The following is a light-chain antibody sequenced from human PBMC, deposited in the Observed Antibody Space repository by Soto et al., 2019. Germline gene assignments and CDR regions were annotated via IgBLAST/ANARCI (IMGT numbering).Light chain of an antibody. V-gene: IGKV3D-11*02. CDR1: QSVRSY. Sequence: EIVLTQSPASLSLSPGERATLSCRASQSVRSYLAWYQQKRGQPPRVXIYDASNRETGIPARFSGSGPGTECTRTISSLEHEDVAVDDCQRRSNWSTTFGQGTKVDIK. J-gene: IGKJ1*01. CDR2: DAS. CDR3: QRRSNWSTT.